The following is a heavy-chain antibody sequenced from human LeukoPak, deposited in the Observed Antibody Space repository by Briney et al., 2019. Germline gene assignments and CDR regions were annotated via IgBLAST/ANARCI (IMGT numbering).Heavy chain of an antibody. Sequence: QPGGSLRLSCAASGFTFSSYAMSWVRQAPGKGLEWVSAISGSGGSTYYADSVKGRFTISRDNSKNTLYLQMNSLRAEDTAVYYCAKEERYCSGGSCYPVVVYWGQGTLVTVSS. J-gene: IGHJ4*02. V-gene: IGHV3-23*01. D-gene: IGHD2-15*01. CDR2: ISGSGGST. CDR1: GFTFSSYA. CDR3: AKEERYCSGGSCYPVVVY.